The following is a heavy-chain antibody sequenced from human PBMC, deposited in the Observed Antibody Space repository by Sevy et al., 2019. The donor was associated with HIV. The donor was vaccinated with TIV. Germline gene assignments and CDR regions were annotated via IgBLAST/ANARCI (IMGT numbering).Heavy chain of an antibody. V-gene: IGHV3-11*01. J-gene: IGHJ4*02. D-gene: IGHD1-1*01. CDR2: ISSGGSII. Sequence: GWSLRLSCAASEISFSDYYMSWIRQTPGKGLEWISYISSGGSIIYYADSVKGRFTISRDNAKNSLYLQMNSLRAEDTDVYYCTRVRYNYGSYYFDYGGQGTLVTVSS. CDR3: TRVRYNYGSYYFDY. CDR1: EISFSDYY.